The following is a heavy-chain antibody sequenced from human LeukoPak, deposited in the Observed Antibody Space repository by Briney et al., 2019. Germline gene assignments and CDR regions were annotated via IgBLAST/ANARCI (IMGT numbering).Heavy chain of an antibody. Sequence: SQTLSLTRTVSGGSISSGDYYWSWIRQPPGKGLEWVGYIYYSGSIYYNPSLKSRVTISECTSKNQFSLKLSSVPAADTAVYYCARGDSGYYYPYSGQGTLVTVSS. CDR2: IYYSGSI. CDR1: GGSISSGDYY. D-gene: IGHD3-22*01. V-gene: IGHV4-30-4*01. CDR3: ARGDSGYYYPY. J-gene: IGHJ4*02.